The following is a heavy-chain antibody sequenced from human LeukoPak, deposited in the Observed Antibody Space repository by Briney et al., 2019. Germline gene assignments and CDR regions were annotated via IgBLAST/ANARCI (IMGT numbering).Heavy chain of an antibody. CDR1: GGSFSGYY. J-gene: IGHJ6*02. Sequence: SETLSLTCAVYGGSFSGYYWSWIRQPPGKGLEWIGEINHSGSTNYNPSLKSRVTISVDTSKNQFSLKLSSVTAADTAVYYCARGPSRWLVPYGMDVWGQGTTVTVSS. V-gene: IGHV4-34*01. D-gene: IGHD6-19*01. CDR2: INHSGST. CDR3: ARGPSRWLVPYGMDV.